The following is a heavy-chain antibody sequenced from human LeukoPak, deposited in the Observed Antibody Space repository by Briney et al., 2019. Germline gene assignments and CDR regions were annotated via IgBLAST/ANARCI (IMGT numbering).Heavy chain of an antibody. CDR1: GYTFTGYY. CDR2: INPNSGGT. V-gene: IGHV1-2*02. D-gene: IGHD2-2*01. Sequence: GASVKVSCKASGYTFTGYYMHWVRQAPGQGLEWMGWINPNSGGTNYAQKFQGRVTMTRDTSISTAYMELSRLRSDDTAVYYCARGGVVPAAYYYYYYMDVWGKGTTVTVSS. CDR3: ARGGVVPAAYYYYYYMDV. J-gene: IGHJ6*03.